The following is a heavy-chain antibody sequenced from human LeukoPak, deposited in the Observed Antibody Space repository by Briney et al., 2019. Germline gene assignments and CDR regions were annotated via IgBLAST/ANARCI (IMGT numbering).Heavy chain of an antibody. J-gene: IGHJ5*02. V-gene: IGHV3-9*03. CDR1: GFTFDDYA. Sequence: GGSLRLSCAASGFTFDDYAMHWVRQAPGKGLEWVSGISWNSGSIRYADSVKGRFTISRDNAKNSLYLQMNSLRAEDMALYYCAKGMTTVINGWFGPWGQGTLVTVSS. CDR2: ISWNSGSI. D-gene: IGHD4-17*01. CDR3: AKGMTTVINGWFGP.